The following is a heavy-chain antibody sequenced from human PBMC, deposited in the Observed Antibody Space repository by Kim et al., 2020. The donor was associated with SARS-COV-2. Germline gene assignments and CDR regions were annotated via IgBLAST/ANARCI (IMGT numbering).Heavy chain of an antibody. Sequence: GGSLRLSCAASGFTFSSYGMHWVRQAPGKGLEWVAVIWYDGSNKYYADSVKGRFTISRDNSKNTLYLQMNSLRAEDTAVYYCAKDHDDAFYYYYYMDVWGKGTTVTVSS. D-gene: IGHD3-16*01. CDR3: AKDHDDAFYYYYYMDV. CDR1: GFTFSSYG. V-gene: IGHV3-33*06. J-gene: IGHJ6*03. CDR2: IWYDGSNK.